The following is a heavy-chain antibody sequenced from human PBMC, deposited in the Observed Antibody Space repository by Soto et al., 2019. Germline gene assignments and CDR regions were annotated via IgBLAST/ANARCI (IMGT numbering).Heavy chain of an antibody. CDR1: GFTFSSYA. J-gene: IGHJ6*02. CDR2: ISGSGGST. CDR3: AKADYDFWSGYGTPDYGMDV. V-gene: IGHV3-23*01. Sequence: GGSLRLSCAASGFTFSSYAMSWVRQAPGKGLEWVSAISGSGGSTYYADSVKGRFTISRDNSKNTLYLQMNSLRAEDTAVYYCAKADYDFWSGYGTPDYGMDVWGQGTTVTVSS. D-gene: IGHD3-3*01.